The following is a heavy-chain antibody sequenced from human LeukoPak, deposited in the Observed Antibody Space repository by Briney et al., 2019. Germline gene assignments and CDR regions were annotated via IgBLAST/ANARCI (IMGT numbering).Heavy chain of an antibody. D-gene: IGHD6-19*01. CDR1: GGSISSSNYY. Sequence: SETLSLTCTVSGGSISSSNYYWSWIRQPPGKGLEWIGHIYYSGSTNYNLSLKSRVIMSVDTSKNQFSLRLSSVTAADTAVYYCATRPGGSDRYYPYFDYWGQGALVTVSS. CDR3: ATRPGGSDRYYPYFDY. J-gene: IGHJ4*02. V-gene: IGHV4-61*01. CDR2: IYYSGST.